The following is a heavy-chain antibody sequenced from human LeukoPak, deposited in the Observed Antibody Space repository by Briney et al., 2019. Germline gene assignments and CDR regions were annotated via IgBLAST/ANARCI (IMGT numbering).Heavy chain of an antibody. V-gene: IGHV4-4*07. Sequence: SETLSLTCTVSGGSISSYYWSWIRQPAGKGLEWIGRVYSSGSTNYNPSLKSRVTISVDTSKNQFSLKLSSVTAADTAVYYCAIGAAAGGPDYWGQGTLVTVSS. J-gene: IGHJ4*02. CDR3: AIGAAAGGPDY. D-gene: IGHD6-13*01. CDR1: GGSISSYY. CDR2: VYSSGST.